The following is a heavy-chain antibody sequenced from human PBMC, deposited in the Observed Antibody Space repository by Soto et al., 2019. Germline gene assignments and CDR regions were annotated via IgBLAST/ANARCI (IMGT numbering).Heavy chain of an antibody. CDR1: GGSISNSNW. D-gene: IGHD1-26*01. CDR3: AHRPIVGAAI. Sequence: QVQLQESGPGLVKPSVTLSLTCGVFGGSISNSNWWTWVRQPPGKGLEWIGEICHSGSTNYNSSLMSRVTISLDKVNNQFSLKLTSVTAADTAVYYCAHRPIVGAAIWGQGTLVTVSS. CDR2: ICHSGST. J-gene: IGHJ4*02. V-gene: IGHV4-4*02.